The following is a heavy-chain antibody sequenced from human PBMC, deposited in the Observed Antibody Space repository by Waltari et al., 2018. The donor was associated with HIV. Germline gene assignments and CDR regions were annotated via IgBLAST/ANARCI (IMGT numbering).Heavy chain of an antibody. CDR3: VRQWAVFGDYPTWFDP. CDR1: GGSISSSTYY. D-gene: IGHD4-17*01. Sequence: QLQLQESGPGLVKPSETLSLTCTVPGGSISSSTYYWGWVRQPPGKRLDWIGSIYHRGSNYYSPALKSRITLSVDTSKNQFSLNLNSVTAADTAVYYCVRQWAVFGDYPTWFDPWGQGILVTVSS. V-gene: IGHV4-39*01. CDR2: IYHRGSN. J-gene: IGHJ5*02.